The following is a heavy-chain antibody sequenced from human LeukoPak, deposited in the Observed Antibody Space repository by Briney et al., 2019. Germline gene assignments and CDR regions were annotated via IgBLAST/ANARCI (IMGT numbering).Heavy chain of an antibody. J-gene: IGHJ4*02. Sequence: GGSLRLSCAASGFTFSKYWMHWVRQAPGEGLVWVSRINTDGSTTTYADSVKGRFTISRDNSKNTVYMQMNSLRAEDTAVYYCARGPWIAVAGTEYYFDYWGQGTLVTVSS. CDR3: ARGPWIAVAGTEYYFDY. D-gene: IGHD6-19*01. V-gene: IGHV3-74*01. CDR1: GFTFSKYW. CDR2: INTDGSTT.